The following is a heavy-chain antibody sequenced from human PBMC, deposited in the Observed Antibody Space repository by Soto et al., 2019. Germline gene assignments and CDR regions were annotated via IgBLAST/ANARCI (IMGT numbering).Heavy chain of an antibody. CDR2: IYYSGST. CDR3: ARQDVVVPAAMKGTWFDP. CDR1: GGSISSSSYY. Sequence: SETLSLTCTVSGGSISSSSYYWGWIRQPPGKGLEWIGSIYYSGSTYYNPSLKSRVTISVDTSKNQFSLKLSSVTAADTAVYYCARQDVVVPAAMKGTWFDPWGQGTLVTVSS. V-gene: IGHV4-39*01. D-gene: IGHD2-2*01. J-gene: IGHJ5*02.